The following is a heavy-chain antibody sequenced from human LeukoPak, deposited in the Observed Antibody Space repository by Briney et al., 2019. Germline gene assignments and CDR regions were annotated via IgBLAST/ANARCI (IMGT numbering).Heavy chain of an antibody. D-gene: IGHD5-18*01. Sequence: GGSLRLSCAASGFTFSTYGMHWVRQAPGKGLEWVAVIGYDGSSKFYADSVKGRFTISRDNSKNTVDLHLNSLRAEDTAVYYCATSYSYGPFDYWGQGTLVTVSS. V-gene: IGHV3-33*01. CDR1: GFTFSTYG. CDR2: IGYDGSSK. CDR3: ATSYSYGPFDY. J-gene: IGHJ4*02.